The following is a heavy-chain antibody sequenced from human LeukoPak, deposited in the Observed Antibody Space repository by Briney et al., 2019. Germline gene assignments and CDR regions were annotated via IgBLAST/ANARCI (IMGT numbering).Heavy chain of an antibody. V-gene: IGHV1-69*13. CDR3: ASAKNDAFDI. CDR2: IIPIFGTA. J-gene: IGHJ3*02. Sequence: GASVKVSCKASGYTFTSYDINWVRQATGQGLEWMGGIIPIFGTANYAQKFQGRVTITADESTSTAYMELSSLRSEDTAVYYCASAKNDAFDIWGQGTMVTVSS. D-gene: IGHD4/OR15-4a*01. CDR1: GYTFTSYD.